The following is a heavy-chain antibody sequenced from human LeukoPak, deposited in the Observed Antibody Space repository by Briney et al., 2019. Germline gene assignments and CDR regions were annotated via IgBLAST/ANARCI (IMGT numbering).Heavy chain of an antibody. V-gene: IGHV3-23*01. D-gene: IGHD2-15*01. Sequence: GGSLRLSCAASGFTFSSYGMSWVRQAPGKGLEWVSAISGSGGSTYYADSVEGRFTISRDNSKNTLYLQMNSLRAEDTAVYYCARDAGDIVVVVAASRGNWFDPWGQGTLVTVSS. CDR3: ARDAGDIVVVVAASRGNWFDP. J-gene: IGHJ5*02. CDR1: GFTFSSYG. CDR2: ISGSGGST.